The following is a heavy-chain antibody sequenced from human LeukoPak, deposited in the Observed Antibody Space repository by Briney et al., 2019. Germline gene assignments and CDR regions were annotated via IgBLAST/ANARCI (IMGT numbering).Heavy chain of an antibody. Sequence: ASVKVSCKASGYTFPSYAMNWVRQAPGQGLEWMGWINTNTGNPTYAQGFTGRCVFSLDTSVSTAYLQISSLKAEDTAVYYCARVAEYSSGWYDPFDYWGQGTLVTVSS. CDR1: GYTFPSYA. J-gene: IGHJ4*02. CDR2: INTNTGNP. CDR3: ARVAEYSSGWYDPFDY. D-gene: IGHD6-19*01. V-gene: IGHV7-4-1*02.